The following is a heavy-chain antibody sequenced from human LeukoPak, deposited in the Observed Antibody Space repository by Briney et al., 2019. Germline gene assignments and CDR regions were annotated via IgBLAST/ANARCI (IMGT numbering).Heavy chain of an antibody. CDR1: GGSISSSSYY. Sequence: PSETLSLTCTVSGGSISSSSYYWSWIRQPPGKGLEWIGYIYYSGSTNYNPSLKSRVTISVDTSKNQFSLKLSSVTAADTAVYYCARDKDQYYFDYWGQGTLVTVSS. V-gene: IGHV4-61*01. CDR2: IYYSGST. J-gene: IGHJ4*02. CDR3: ARDKDQYYFDY.